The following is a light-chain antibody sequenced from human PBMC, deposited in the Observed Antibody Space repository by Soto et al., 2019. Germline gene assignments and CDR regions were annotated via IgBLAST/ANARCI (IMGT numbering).Light chain of an antibody. CDR2: EVS. Sequence: QSALAQPASVSGSLGQSITISCTGTSSDVGGYNYVSWYQQHPGKAPKLMIYEVSNRPSGVSNRFSGSKSGNTASLSISGRQAEDEADYYCSSFTSTSTQVLGGGTKVTVL. CDR1: SSDVGGYNY. V-gene: IGLV2-14*01. J-gene: IGLJ3*02. CDR3: SSFTSTSTQV.